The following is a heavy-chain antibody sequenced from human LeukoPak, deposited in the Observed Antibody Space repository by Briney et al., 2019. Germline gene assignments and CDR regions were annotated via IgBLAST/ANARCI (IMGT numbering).Heavy chain of an antibody. CDR1: GGSISSYY. D-gene: IGHD6-13*01. CDR2: IYTSGST. J-gene: IGHJ4*02. V-gene: IGHV4-4*09. Sequence: SETLSLTCTVSGGSISSYYWSWIRQPPGKGLEWIGYIYTSGSTNYNPSLKSRATISVDTSKNQFSLKLSSVTAADTAVYYCARSPYSSSVDYWGQGTLVTVSS. CDR3: ARSPYSSSVDY.